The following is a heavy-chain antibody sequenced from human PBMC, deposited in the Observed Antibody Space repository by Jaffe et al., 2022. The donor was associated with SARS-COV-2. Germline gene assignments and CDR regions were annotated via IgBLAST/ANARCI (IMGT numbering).Heavy chain of an antibody. J-gene: IGHJ4*02. CDR2: IYWDDDK. CDR3: AHRADYNFFDY. V-gene: IGHV2-5*02. CDR1: GFSLTTTGVG. Sequence: QITLKESGPTLVKPTQTLTLTCSFSGFSLTTTGVGVGWIRQPPGKALEWLALIYWDDDKRYSPSLKNRLTITKDTSKNQVVLTMTNMDPVDTATYYCAHRADYNFFDYWGQGTLVTVSS. D-gene: IGHD4-4*01.